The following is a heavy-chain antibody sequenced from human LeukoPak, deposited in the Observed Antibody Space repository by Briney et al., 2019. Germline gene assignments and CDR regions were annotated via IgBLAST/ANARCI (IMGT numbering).Heavy chain of an antibody. V-gene: IGHV4-59*01. Sequence: PSETLSLTCTVSGGSISSYYWSWIRQPPGKGLEWIGYFYYSGSTNYNPSLKSRVTISVDTSKNQFSLKLSSVTAADTAVYYCARDRLLDYYDSSGYYAYYYYGMDVWGQGTTVTVSS. CDR2: FYYSGST. CDR1: GGSISSYY. CDR3: ARDRLLDYYDSSGYYAYYYYGMDV. J-gene: IGHJ6*02. D-gene: IGHD3-22*01.